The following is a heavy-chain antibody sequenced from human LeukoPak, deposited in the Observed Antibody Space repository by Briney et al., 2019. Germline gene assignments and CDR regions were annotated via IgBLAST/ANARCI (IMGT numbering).Heavy chain of an antibody. Sequence: SVKVSCKASGGTFSSYAISWVRQAPGQGLEWMGGIIPIFGTANYAQKFQDRVTITADESTSTAYMELSSLRSEDTAVYYCARDLGCSSGWYCNYWGQGTLVTVSS. J-gene: IGHJ4*02. CDR1: GGTFSSYA. D-gene: IGHD6-19*01. CDR3: ARDLGCSSGWYCNY. CDR2: IIPIFGTA. V-gene: IGHV1-69*13.